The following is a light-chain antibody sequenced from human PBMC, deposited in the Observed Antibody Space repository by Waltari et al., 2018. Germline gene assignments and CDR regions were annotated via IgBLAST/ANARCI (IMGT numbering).Light chain of an antibody. V-gene: IGLV1-44*01. Sequence: QSVLTQPPSASGTPGQRVTLPCSGRNSNIGRNVVNWYQQLPGNAPRLLIYSNDPRPAGVPDRFSGSKSGTSASLAISGLQSEDEADYYCATWDDRLTGVLFGGGTKVTVL. CDR3: ATWDDRLTGVL. CDR2: SND. J-gene: IGLJ3*02. CDR1: NSNIGRNV.